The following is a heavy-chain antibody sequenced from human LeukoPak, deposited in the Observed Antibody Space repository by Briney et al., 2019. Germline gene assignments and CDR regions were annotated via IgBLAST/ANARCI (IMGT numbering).Heavy chain of an antibody. CDR3: ARDQRYCSSSSCPWEPFDY. CDR1: GFTFSSYW. J-gene: IGHJ4*02. Sequence: GGSLRLSCAASGFTFSSYWMSWVRQAPGKGLEWVANIKQDGSEKYYVDSVKGRFTTSRDNAKNSLYLQMNSLRAEDTAVYYCARDQRYCSSSSCPWEPFDYWGQGTLVTVSS. D-gene: IGHD2-2*01. CDR2: IKQDGSEK. V-gene: IGHV3-7*05.